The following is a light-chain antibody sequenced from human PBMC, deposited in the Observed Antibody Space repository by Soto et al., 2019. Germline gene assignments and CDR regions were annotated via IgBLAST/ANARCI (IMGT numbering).Light chain of an antibody. Sequence: DIQMTQSPSSLSASVGDRVTITCRASRDISGYLASYQQKPGQVPKLLIYAASTLQSGVPSRFTASGSGTDFTLTIPGLQPEDFATYYCQSYSSAPWTFGQGTKLEF. CDR3: QSYSSAPWT. J-gene: IGKJ1*01. CDR2: AAS. V-gene: IGKV1-27*01. CDR1: RDISGY.